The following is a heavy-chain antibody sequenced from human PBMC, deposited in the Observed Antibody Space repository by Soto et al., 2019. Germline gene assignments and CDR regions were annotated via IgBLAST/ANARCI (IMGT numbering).Heavy chain of an antibody. J-gene: IGHJ6*02. CDR3: ARVFGELSYYYYYGMDV. Sequence: QVQLVQSGAEVKKPGASVKVSCKASGYTFTSYAMHWVRQAPGQRLEWMGWINAGNGNTKYSQKFQGRVTITRDTSASTAYMELSSLRSEDTAVYYCARVFGELSYYYYYGMDVWGQGTTVTVSS. CDR2: INAGNGNT. V-gene: IGHV1-3*01. CDR1: GYTFTSYA. D-gene: IGHD3-10*02.